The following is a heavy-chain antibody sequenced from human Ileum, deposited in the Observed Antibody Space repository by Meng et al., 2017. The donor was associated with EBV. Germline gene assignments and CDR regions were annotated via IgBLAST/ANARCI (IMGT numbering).Heavy chain of an antibody. CDR1: GGSVISNIL. D-gene: IGHD3-9*01. V-gene: IGHV4-4*02. J-gene: IGHJ4*02. CDR3: AKVSLTGTFYDH. CDR2: IFHIGST. Sequence: QAQAAQSGPRLVKPSGSLPLTCRASGGSVISNILWSCVRQPPVKGLEWIGEIFHIGSTNNSPSLKSRVTISVDNSKNQFALSLTSVTAADTAIYYCAKVSLTGTFYDHWGQGILVTVSS.